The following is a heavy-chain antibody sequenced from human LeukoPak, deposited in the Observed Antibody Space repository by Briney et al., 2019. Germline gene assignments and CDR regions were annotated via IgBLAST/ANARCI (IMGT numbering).Heavy chain of an antibody. Sequence: ASVKVSCKASGYTFTDYFMQWVRQAPGQRLEWMGWINPNSGGTSYAQKFQGRVTMTRDTSISTAYMELSRPRSDDTAVYYCARPISGPLSFWAFDIWGQGTMVTVSS. CDR1: GYTFTDYF. D-gene: IGHD1-14*01. V-gene: IGHV1-2*02. CDR3: ARPISGPLSFWAFDI. J-gene: IGHJ3*02. CDR2: INPNSGGT.